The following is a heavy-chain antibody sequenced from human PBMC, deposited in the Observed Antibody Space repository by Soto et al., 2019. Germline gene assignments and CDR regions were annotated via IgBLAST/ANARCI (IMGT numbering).Heavy chain of an antibody. CDR2: IYWNDDK. CDR1: GFSLSTSGVG. J-gene: IGHJ6*02. CDR3: AHSFYSGYDPTLYYYYGMDV. Sequence: QITLKESGPPLVKPTQTLTLTCTFSGFSLSTSGVGVGWIRQPPGKALEWLALIYWNDDKRYSPSLKSRLTITKDTSKNQVVLTMTNMDPVDTATYYCAHSFYSGYDPTLYYYYGMDVWGQGTTVTVSS. V-gene: IGHV2-5*01. D-gene: IGHD5-12*01.